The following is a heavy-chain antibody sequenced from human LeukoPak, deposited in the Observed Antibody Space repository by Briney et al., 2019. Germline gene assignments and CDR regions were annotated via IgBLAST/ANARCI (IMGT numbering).Heavy chain of an antibody. CDR3: ARVGADYFDY. V-gene: IGHV4-34*01. D-gene: IGHD1-26*01. Sequence: SETLSLTCAVYGGSFSGYYWSWNRQPPGKGLEWIGEIDHSGSTNYNPSLKSRVTISVDTSKNQFPLKLSSVTAAGTAVYYCARVGADYFDYWGQGTLVTVSS. J-gene: IGHJ4*02. CDR1: GGSFSGYY. CDR2: IDHSGST.